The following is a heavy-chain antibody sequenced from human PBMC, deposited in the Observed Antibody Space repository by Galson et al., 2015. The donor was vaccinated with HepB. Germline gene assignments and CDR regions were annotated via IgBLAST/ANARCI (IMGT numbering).Heavy chain of an antibody. D-gene: IGHD1-26*01. V-gene: IGHV4-39*07. CDR1: GGSISRSTFY. Sequence: ETLSLTCTVSGGSISRSTFYWSWIRQPPGKSPVWIGNIYYSGSTYYNPSLKSRVTISVDTSKNPFSLKLSSVTAADTAVYYCARDRDVGMGDYWGQGTLVTVSS. CDR3: ARDRDVGMGDY. J-gene: IGHJ4*02. CDR2: IYYSGST.